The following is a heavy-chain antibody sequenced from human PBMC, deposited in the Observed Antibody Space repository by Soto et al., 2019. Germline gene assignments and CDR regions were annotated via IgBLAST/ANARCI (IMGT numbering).Heavy chain of an antibody. D-gene: IGHD2-21*02. V-gene: IGHV3-21*01. CDR3: VRHTWSDDCYSLGY. CDR2: ISSGSTAI. J-gene: IGHJ4*02. Sequence: GGSLRLSCAASGFTFSSYSMNWVRQASGKGLEWVSSISSGSTAIFSGDSVKGRFIISKDNAENSLYLQMKRLRAEHADGYYCVRHTWSDDCYSLGYWGRETLVTVSS. CDR1: GFTFSSYS.